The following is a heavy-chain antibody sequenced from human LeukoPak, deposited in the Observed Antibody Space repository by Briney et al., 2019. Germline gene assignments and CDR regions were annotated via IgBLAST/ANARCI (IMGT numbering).Heavy chain of an antibody. D-gene: IGHD1-1*01. V-gene: IGHV4-59*01. Sequence: SDTLSLTCTVSGGSISSYYWCWIRQPLGKGLEWIGYIYDSGSTNYNPSLKSRVTISVDTSKNQFSLKLSSVTAADTAVYYCARVGGTNYYYYGMDVWGQGTTVTVSS. CDR2: IYDSGST. J-gene: IGHJ6*02. CDR1: GGSISSYY. CDR3: ARVGGTNYYYYGMDV.